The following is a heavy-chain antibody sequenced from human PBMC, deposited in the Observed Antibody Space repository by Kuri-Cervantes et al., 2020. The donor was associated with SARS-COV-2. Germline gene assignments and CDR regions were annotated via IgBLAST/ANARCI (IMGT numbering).Heavy chain of an antibody. CDR1: GYTFTGYY. CDR3: ARRGRCLEWLLMDV. Sequence: ASVKVFCKASGYTFTGYYMHWVRQAPGQGLEWMGWINPNSGGTNYAQKFQGRVTMTRDTSISTAYMELIRLRSDDRAVYYCARRGRCLEWLLMDVWGKGTTVTVSS. D-gene: IGHD3-3*01. V-gene: IGHV1-2*02. CDR2: INPNSGGT. J-gene: IGHJ6*03.